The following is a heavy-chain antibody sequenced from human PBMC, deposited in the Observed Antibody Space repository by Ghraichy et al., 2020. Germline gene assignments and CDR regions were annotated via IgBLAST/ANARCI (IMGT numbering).Heavy chain of an antibody. J-gene: IGHJ3*02. Sequence: GSLRLSCAASGLIFSSYWMTWVRQAPGKGLEWVANINQDGREKYYVGSVKGRFTISRDNAKNSLYLQMNNLSAEDTAVYYCSSRDTFDIWCRGTMVTVSS. CDR2: INQDGREK. CDR1: GLIFSSYW. D-gene: IGHD6-6*01. V-gene: IGHV3-7*03. CDR3: SSRDTFDI.